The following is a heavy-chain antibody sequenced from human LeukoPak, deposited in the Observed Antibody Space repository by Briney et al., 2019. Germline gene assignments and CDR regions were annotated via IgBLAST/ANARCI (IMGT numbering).Heavy chain of an antibody. CDR3: ARDSGYSYADDY. CDR2: ITYNSGTI. J-gene: IGHJ4*02. CDR1: GLTFRSYA. Sequence: GGSLRLSCAASGLTFRSYAMQWVRQAPGKGLEWVSYITYNSGTIFYADSVKGRFTISRDNAKDSLYLQMSSLRDEDTAVYYCARDSGYSYADDYWGQGTLVTVSS. D-gene: IGHD5-18*01. V-gene: IGHV3-48*02.